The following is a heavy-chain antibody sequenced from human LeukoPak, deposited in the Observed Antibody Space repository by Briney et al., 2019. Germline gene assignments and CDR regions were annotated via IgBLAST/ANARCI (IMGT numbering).Heavy chain of an antibody. V-gene: IGHV3-66*02. CDR2: TYVAGTT. J-gene: IGHJ4*02. CDR1: GFTVSGNY. D-gene: IGHD3-10*02. CDR3: AGYVRTHLY. Sequence: GGSLRLSCAASGFTVSGNYMSWVRQAPGKGLEWVSITYVAGTTYYTDSVKGRFTISRDNSKNTLYLQMNSLRPEDTAVYYCAGYVRTHLYWGQGTLVTVSS.